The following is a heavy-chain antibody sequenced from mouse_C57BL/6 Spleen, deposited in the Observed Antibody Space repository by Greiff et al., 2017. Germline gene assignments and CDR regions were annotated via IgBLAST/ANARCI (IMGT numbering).Heavy chain of an antibody. CDR1: GYTFTSYD. J-gene: IGHJ4*01. V-gene: IGHV1-85*01. Sequence: VQLQQSGPELVKPGASVKLSCKASGYTFTSYDINWVKQRPGQGLEWIGWIYPRDGSTKYNEKFKGKATLTVDTSSSTAYMELHSLTSEDSAVYFCARGIYYDYGTAMDYWGQGTSVTVSS. D-gene: IGHD2-4*01. CDR2: IYPRDGST. CDR3: ARGIYYDYGTAMDY.